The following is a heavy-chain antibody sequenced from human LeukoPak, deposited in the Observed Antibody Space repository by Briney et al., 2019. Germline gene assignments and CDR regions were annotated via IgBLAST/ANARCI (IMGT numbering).Heavy chain of an antibody. CDR1: GGSISSYY. Sequence: SETLSLTCTVSGGSISSYYWSWIRQPPGKGLEWIGYIYYSGSTNYNPSLKSRVTISVDTSKNQFSLKLSSVTAADTAVYYCASHRGGYSGYHYYYYYMDVWGKGTTVTVSS. D-gene: IGHD5-12*01. CDR2: IYYSGST. J-gene: IGHJ6*03. V-gene: IGHV4-59*12. CDR3: ASHRGGYSGYHYYYYYMDV.